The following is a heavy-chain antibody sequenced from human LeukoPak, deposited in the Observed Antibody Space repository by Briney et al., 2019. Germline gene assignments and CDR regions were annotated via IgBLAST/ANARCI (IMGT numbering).Heavy chain of an antibody. D-gene: IGHD2-15*01. J-gene: IGHJ6*02. CDR3: ARVSGGLYYYYGMDV. CDR2: IYYSGST. V-gene: IGHV4-34*01. Sequence: SETLSLTCAVYGGSFSGYYWSWIRQPPGKGLEWIGSIYYSGSTYYNPSLKSRVTISVDTSKNQFSLKLSSVTAADTAVYYCARVSGGLYYYYGMDVWGQGTTVTVSS. CDR1: GGSFSGYY.